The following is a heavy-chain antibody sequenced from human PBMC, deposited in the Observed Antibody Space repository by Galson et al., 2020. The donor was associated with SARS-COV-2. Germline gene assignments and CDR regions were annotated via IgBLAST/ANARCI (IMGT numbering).Heavy chain of an antibody. Sequence: GESLKISCSASGFTFSSYAMHWVRQAPGKGLEYVSAIGSNGGSTYYADSVKGRFTISRDNSKNTLYLQMSSLRAEDTAVYYCVLRIVVVPAALLDAFDIWGQGTMVTVSS. J-gene: IGHJ3*02. CDR1: GFTFSSYA. V-gene: IGHV3-64D*06. D-gene: IGHD2-2*01. CDR2: IGSNGGST. CDR3: VLRIVVVPAALLDAFDI.